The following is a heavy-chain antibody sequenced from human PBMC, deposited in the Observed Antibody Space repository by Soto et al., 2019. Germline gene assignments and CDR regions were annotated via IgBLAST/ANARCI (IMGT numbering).Heavy chain of an antibody. V-gene: IGHV1-58*02. CDR2: IVVGSGNT. Sequence: QMQLVQTGPEVKKPGTSVKVSCKASGFTFTSSAMQWGRQARGQRLEWIGWIVVGSGNTNYAQKFQERVTITRDMSTSTAYMELSSLRYEDTAVYYCAAGLLWFGESDAFDIWGQGTMVTVSS. J-gene: IGHJ3*02. CDR3: AAGLLWFGESDAFDI. CDR1: GFTFTSSA. D-gene: IGHD3-10*01.